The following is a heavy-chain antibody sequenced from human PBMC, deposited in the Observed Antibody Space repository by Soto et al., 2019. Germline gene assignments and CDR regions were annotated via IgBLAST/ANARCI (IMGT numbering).Heavy chain of an antibody. D-gene: IGHD2-2*02. CDR2: ISSRSDI. J-gene: IGHJ6*02. Sequence: GSLRLSCVGSGFTFGTYSINWVRQAPGKGLEWVSSISSRSDIYYADSVKGRFTISRDNAKNSVSLQMNSLRAEDTAVYYCAREYTAWPLAYGLDVWGQGTTVTVSS. V-gene: IGHV3-21*01. CDR3: AREYTAWPLAYGLDV. CDR1: GFTFGTYS.